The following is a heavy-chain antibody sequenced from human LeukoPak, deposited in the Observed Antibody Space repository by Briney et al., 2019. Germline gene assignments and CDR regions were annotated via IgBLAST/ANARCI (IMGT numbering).Heavy chain of an antibody. CDR3: AKGHYDGSGYYPAARLNWFDS. D-gene: IGHD3-22*01. CDR2: ITGSGGAT. CDR1: GFTFSDYA. V-gene: IGHV3-23*01. Sequence: GGSLRLSCAASGFTFSDYAMSWVRQAPGKGLEWVSTITGSGGATYYADSVKGRFTISRDNSKNTLYLRMNSLRAEDTAIYYCAKGHYDGSGYYPAARLNWFDSWGQGTLVTVSS. J-gene: IGHJ5*01.